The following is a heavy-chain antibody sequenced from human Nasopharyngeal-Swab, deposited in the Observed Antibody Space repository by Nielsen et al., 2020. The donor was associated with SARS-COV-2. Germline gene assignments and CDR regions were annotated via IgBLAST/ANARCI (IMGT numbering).Heavy chain of an antibody. CDR3: AKETGTVPVAFDI. V-gene: IGHV3-9*01. J-gene: IGHJ3*02. Sequence: SLKISCAASGFTFDDYAMHWVRQAPGKGLEWVSSISWNSGTTDYGASVKGRFTISRDNAENSVYLQMNSLRPEDTAFYYCAKETGTVPVAFDIWGQGTVVTVSS. D-gene: IGHD1-7*01. CDR2: ISWNSGTT. CDR1: GFTFDDYA.